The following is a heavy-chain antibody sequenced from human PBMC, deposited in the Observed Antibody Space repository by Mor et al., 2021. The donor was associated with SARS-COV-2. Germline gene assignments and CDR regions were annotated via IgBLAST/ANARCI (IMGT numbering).Heavy chain of an antibody. Sequence: WYDGSNQYYADSVKGRFTISRDNSKNTLYLQMNSLRAEDTAVYYCARDLHSRGPHYWGQGTLVTVSS. V-gene: IGHV3-33*01. CDR2: WYDGSNQ. D-gene: IGHD6-13*01. J-gene: IGHJ4*02. CDR3: ARDLHSRGPHY.